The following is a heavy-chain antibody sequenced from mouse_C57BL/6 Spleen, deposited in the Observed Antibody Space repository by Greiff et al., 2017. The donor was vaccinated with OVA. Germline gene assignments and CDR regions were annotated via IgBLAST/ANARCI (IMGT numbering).Heavy chain of an antibody. CDR2: ISSGSSTI. Sequence: EVHLVESGGGLVKPGGSLKLSCAASGFTFSDYGMHWVRQAPEKGLEWVAYISSGSSTIYYADTVKGRFTISRDNAKNTLFLQMTSLRSEDTAVYYCARTGKVLFDYWGQGTTLTVSS. CDR3: ARTGKVLFDY. V-gene: IGHV5-17*01. CDR1: GFTFSDYG. D-gene: IGHD4-1*01. J-gene: IGHJ2*01.